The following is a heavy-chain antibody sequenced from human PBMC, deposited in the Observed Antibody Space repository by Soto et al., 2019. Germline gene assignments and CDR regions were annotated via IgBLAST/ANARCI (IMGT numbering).Heavy chain of an antibody. CDR3: ARPGNSAMGYYYYYMDV. CDR2: ISSSSSTI. Sequence: RQSCAAGGVSFSSYSMNCVSKAPGKGLEWVSYISSSSSTIYYADSVKGRFTISRDNAKNSLYLQMNSLRAEDTAVYYCARPGNSAMGYYYYYMDVWGKGTTVTVSS. J-gene: IGHJ6*03. D-gene: IGHD1-7*01. CDR1: GVSFSSYS. V-gene: IGHV3-48*01.